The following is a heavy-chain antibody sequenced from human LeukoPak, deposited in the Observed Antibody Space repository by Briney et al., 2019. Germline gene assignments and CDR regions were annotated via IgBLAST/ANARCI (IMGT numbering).Heavy chain of an antibody. D-gene: IGHD6-13*01. V-gene: IGHV4-34*01. Sequence: PSETLSLTCAVYDVSFSGYYWSWTRQPPGKGLEWIGEINHSGSTNYNPSLKSRVTISVDTSKNQFSLNLRSVTAADTAVYYCARVERIAAAYWGQGTLVTVSS. CDR2: INHSGST. CDR1: DVSFSGYY. CDR3: ARVERIAAAY. J-gene: IGHJ4*02.